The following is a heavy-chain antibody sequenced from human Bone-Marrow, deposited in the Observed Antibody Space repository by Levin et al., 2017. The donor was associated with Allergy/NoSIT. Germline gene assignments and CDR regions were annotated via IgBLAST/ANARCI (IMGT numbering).Heavy chain of an antibody. Sequence: ASVKVSCKVSGYSVTDISMHWVRQAPGKSLEWMGGIDPEDNERIYAQKFEGRVSMTEDPSTNTAYMDLSGLRSDDTAIYYCATDPCTMIIARAFDVWGQGTVVTVSS. D-gene: IGHD3-22*01. CDR2: IDPEDNER. CDR1: GYSVTDIS. V-gene: IGHV1-24*01. CDR3: ATDPCTMIIARAFDV. J-gene: IGHJ3*01.